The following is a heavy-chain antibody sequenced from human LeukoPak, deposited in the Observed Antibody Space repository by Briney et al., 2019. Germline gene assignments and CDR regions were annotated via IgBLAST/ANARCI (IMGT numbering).Heavy chain of an antibody. CDR3: ARDPGVVAFHYFDF. J-gene: IGHJ4*02. CDR2: IGGRGGST. Sequence: GESLKISCVASGFIFSSHAMAWVRQAPGKGLEWVSAIGGRGGSTYYADSVKGRFTISRDNSKNTLYLQMNSLRAEDTALYYCARDPGVVAFHYFDFWGQGTLVTVSS. CDR1: GFIFSSHA. V-gene: IGHV3-23*01. D-gene: IGHD3-3*01.